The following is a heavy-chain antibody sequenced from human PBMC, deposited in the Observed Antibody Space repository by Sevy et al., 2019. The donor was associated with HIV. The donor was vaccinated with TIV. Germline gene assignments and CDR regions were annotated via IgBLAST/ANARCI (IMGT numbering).Heavy chain of an antibody. Sequence: GGSLRLSCAATGLTFSNYAMNWVRQAPGKGLEWASSINGIGGSTYYTDSVKGRFSISRDNSKNTVFLQMNSLRAEDTAVYYCAKRRDGGDASCFSVSAFEPWGQGTLVTVSS. D-gene: IGHD2-21*01. CDR1: GLTFSNYA. CDR3: AKRRDGGDASCFSVSAFEP. J-gene: IGHJ5*02. CDR2: INGIGGST. V-gene: IGHV3-23*01.